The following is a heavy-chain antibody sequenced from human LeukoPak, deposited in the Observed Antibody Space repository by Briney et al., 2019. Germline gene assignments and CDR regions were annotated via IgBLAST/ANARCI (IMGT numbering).Heavy chain of an antibody. D-gene: IGHD3-9*01. J-gene: IGHJ6*03. CDR2: IYYSETT. Sequence: SETLTLTCTVSGGSIGTTNYYWGWLRQPPGKGLEWIGSIYYSETTYDNPSLESRVTISIETSKNQFSLKLSSVTAADTAVYYCARQRADYFYYYVDVWGKGTTVTVS. CDR1: GGSIGTTNYY. V-gene: IGHV4-39*01. CDR3: ARQRADYFYYYVDV.